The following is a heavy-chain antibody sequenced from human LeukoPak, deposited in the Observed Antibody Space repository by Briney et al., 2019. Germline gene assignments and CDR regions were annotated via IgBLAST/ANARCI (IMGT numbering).Heavy chain of an antibody. J-gene: IGHJ3*02. CDR1: GFTFSSYS. CDR2: ISSSSSYI. V-gene: IGHV3-21*04. CDR3: AKQMTTVIWDAFDI. D-gene: IGHD4-17*01. Sequence: GGSLRLSCAASGFTFSSYSMNWVRQAPGKGLEWVSSISSSSSYIYYADSVKGRFTISRDNAKNSLYLQMNSLRAEDTAVYYCAKQMTTVIWDAFDIWGQGTMVTVSS.